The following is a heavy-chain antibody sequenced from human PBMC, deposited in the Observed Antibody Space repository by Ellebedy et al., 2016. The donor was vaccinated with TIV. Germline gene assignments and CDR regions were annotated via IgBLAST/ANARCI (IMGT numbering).Heavy chain of an antibody. CDR1: GFTFSNYG. D-gene: IGHD3-9*01. J-gene: IGHJ6*02. CDR3: AKELRYFDWSLYPPGVLYGMDI. Sequence: GGSLRLXXAASGFTFSNYGMHWVRQAPDKGLEWVAAISYDGSNGYYADSVRGRFTISRDKSKNTLHLQMNSLRAEDTAVYYCAKELRYFDWSLYPPGVLYGMDIWGQGTTVTVSS. CDR2: ISYDGSNG. V-gene: IGHV3-30*18.